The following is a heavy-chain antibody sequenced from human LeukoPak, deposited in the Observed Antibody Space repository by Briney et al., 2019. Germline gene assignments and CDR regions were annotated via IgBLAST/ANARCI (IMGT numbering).Heavy chain of an antibody. Sequence: SETLSLTCAVYGGSFSGYYWSWIRQPPGKGLEWIGEINHSGSTNYNPSLKSRVTISVDTSKNQFSLKLSSVTAADTAVYYCASGRAREYYGSGSYYNVGASTKPLDYWGQGTLVTVSS. V-gene: IGHV4-34*01. J-gene: IGHJ4*02. CDR3: ASGRAREYYGSGSYYNVGASTKPLDY. CDR2: INHSGST. CDR1: GGSFSGYY. D-gene: IGHD3-10*01.